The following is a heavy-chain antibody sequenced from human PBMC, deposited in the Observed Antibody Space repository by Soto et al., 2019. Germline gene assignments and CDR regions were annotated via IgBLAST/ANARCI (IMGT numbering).Heavy chain of an antibody. CDR2: IYHSGST. D-gene: IGHD2-2*01. CDR1: GGSISSGGYS. V-gene: IGHV4-30-2*01. CDR3: ARHMGGEYCSSTSCYYDGMDV. J-gene: IGHJ6*02. Sequence: PSETLSLTCAVSGGSISSGGYSWSWIRQPPGKGLEWIGYIYHSGSTYYNPSLKSRVTISVDTSKNQFSLKLSSVTAADTAVYYCARHMGGEYCSSTSCYYDGMDVWGQGTTVTVSS.